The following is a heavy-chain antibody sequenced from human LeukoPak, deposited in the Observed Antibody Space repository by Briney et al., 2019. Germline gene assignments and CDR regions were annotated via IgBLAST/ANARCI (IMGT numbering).Heavy chain of an antibody. J-gene: IGHJ4*02. V-gene: IGHV4-59*12. CDR2: IYYSGST. CDR1: GFSISSYC. D-gene: IGHD6-19*01. Sequence: AETLSLTCTASGFSISSYCWSWVRQAPGKGLEWIGYIYYSGSTYYNPSLKSRVTMSVDTSKNQFSLKLSSVTAVDTAVYYCARVGSGWLIDYWGQGTLVTVSS. CDR3: ARVGSGWLIDY.